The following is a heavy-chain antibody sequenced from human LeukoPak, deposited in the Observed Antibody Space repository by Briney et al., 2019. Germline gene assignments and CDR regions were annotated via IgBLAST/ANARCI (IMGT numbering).Heavy chain of an antibody. Sequence: SETLSLTCAVYGGSFSGYYWSWIRQPPGKGLEWIGEINHSGSTNYNPSLKSRVTISVDTSKNQFSLKLSSVTAADTAVYYCARRSGWYLSTALDYWGQGTLVTVSS. CDR1: GGSFSGYY. J-gene: IGHJ4*02. D-gene: IGHD6-19*01. CDR2: INHSGST. CDR3: ARRSGWYLSTALDY. V-gene: IGHV4-34*01.